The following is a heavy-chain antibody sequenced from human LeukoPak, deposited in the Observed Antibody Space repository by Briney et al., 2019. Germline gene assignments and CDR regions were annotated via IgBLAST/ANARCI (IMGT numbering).Heavy chain of an antibody. J-gene: IGHJ3*02. Sequence: PGGSLRLSCAASGFTFSSYSMNWVRQAPGKGLEWVSSISSSSSYIYYADSVKGRFTISRDSAKNSLYLQMNSLRAEDTAVYYCARELGATDSDDAFDIWGQGTMVTVSS. CDR2: ISSSSSYI. V-gene: IGHV3-21*01. CDR1: GFTFSSYS. D-gene: IGHD1-26*01. CDR3: ARELGATDSDDAFDI.